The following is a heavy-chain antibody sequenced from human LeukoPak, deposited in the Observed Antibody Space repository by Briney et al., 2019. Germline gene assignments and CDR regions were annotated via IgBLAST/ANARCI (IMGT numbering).Heavy chain of an antibody. CDR3: ARGVVGSYYYYYFMDV. Sequence: GASVKVSCKASGYTFTSSGISWVRQAPGQGLEWMGWISAYNGNTNYAQKLQGRVTMTTDTSTSAAYMELRSLRSDDTAVYYCARGVVGSYYYYYFMDVWGKGTTVTVSS. J-gene: IGHJ6*03. CDR1: GYTFTSSG. D-gene: IGHD3-3*01. V-gene: IGHV1-18*01. CDR2: ISAYNGNT.